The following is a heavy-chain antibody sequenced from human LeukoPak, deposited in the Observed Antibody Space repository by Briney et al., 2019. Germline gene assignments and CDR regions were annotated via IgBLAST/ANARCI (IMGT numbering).Heavy chain of an antibody. CDR3: ARGPAQATYYDFWSGSTTSNWFDP. Sequence: SVKVSCKASGGTFSSYTISWVRQAPGQGLEWMGRIIPILGIANYAQKFQGRVTITADKSTSTAYMELSSLRSEDAAVYYCARGPAQATYYDFWSGSTTSNWFDPWGQGTLVTVSS. V-gene: IGHV1-69*02. J-gene: IGHJ5*02. D-gene: IGHD3-3*01. CDR1: GGTFSSYT. CDR2: IIPILGIA.